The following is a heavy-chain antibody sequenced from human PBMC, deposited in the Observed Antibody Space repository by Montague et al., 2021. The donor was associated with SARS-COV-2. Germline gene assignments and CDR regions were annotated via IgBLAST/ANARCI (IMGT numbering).Heavy chain of an antibody. CDR2: INTAGDT. CDR1: GFPFSSYD. Sequence: FLRLSCAASGFPFSSYDMHWVRQATGKGLECVSIINTAGDTYYPGSVKGRFTISRDNAKNSLYLQMNSLRAGDTAVYYCARGDRTGWQTDYWGQGTLVTVSS. V-gene: IGHV3-13*04. J-gene: IGHJ4*02. CDR3: ARGDRTGWQTDY. D-gene: IGHD6-19*01.